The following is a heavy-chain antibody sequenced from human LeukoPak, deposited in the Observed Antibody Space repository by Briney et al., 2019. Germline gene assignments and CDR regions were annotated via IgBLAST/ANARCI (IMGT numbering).Heavy chain of an antibody. V-gene: IGHV4-31*03. CDR1: GGSISSGGYY. CDR2: IYYSGST. CDR3: ARGAAAGTYFDY. J-gene: IGHJ4*02. Sequence: PSETLSLTCTVSGGSISSGGYYWSWIRQHPGKGLEWVGYIYYSGSTYYNPSLKSRVTISVDTSKNQSSLKLSSATAADTAVYYCARGAAAGTYFDYWGQGTLVTVSS. D-gene: IGHD6-13*01.